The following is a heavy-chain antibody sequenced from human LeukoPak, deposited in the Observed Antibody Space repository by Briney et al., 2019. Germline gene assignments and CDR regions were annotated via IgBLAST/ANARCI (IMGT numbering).Heavy chain of an antibody. CDR3: ARGGAYYDSSVGFDY. J-gene: IGHJ4*02. CDR1: GFTFSSYW. CDR2: INSDGSST. D-gene: IGHD3-22*01. V-gene: IGHV3-74*01. Sequence: GGSLRLSWAASGFTFSSYWMHWVRQAPGKGLVWVSRINSDGSSTSYADSVKGRFTISRDNAKNTLYLQMNSLRAEDTAVYYCARGGAYYDSSVGFDYWGQGTLVTVSS.